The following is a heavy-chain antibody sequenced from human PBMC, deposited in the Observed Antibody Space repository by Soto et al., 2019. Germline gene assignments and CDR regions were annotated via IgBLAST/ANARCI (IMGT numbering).Heavy chain of an antibody. J-gene: IGHJ5*02. D-gene: IGHD2-2*01. V-gene: IGHV3-21*01. CDR1: GFTFSIYS. CDR2: ISSSSSHI. Sequence: EVHLVESGGGLVKPGGSLRLSCAASGFTFSIYSFNWVSQAPGRGPECLSSISSSSSHIYYTDSVRGRFTISRDNAKNSLYLQMDSLTAEDTAVYYCARHADTSMVNNHIDPWGQGTLVTVSS. CDR3: ARHADTSMVNNHIDP.